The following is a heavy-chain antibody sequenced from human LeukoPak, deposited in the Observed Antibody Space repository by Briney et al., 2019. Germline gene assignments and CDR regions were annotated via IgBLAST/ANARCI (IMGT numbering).Heavy chain of an antibody. CDR2: ISAYNGNT. J-gene: IGHJ4*02. CDR3: ARVTRDSSGYYRFDY. Sequence: GASVKVSCKASGYTFTSYDISWVRQAPGQGLEWMGWISAYNGNTNYAQKLQGRVTLTTDTSTSTAYMELRSLRSDDTAVYYCARVTRDSSGYYRFDYWGQGTLVTVSS. V-gene: IGHV1-18*01. D-gene: IGHD3-22*01. CDR1: GYTFTSYD.